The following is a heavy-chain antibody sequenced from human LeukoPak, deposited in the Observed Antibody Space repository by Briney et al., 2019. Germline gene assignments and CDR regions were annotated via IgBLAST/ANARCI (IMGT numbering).Heavy chain of an antibody. CDR1: GGSISSGGYS. D-gene: IGHD3-22*01. Sequence: SQTLSLTCAVSGGSISSGGYSGRWIRQPPGKGLEWIGYIYYSGSTYYNPSLKSRVTISVDTSKNQFSLKLSSVTAADTAVYYCATLGHYDSSGYHWGQGTLVTVSS. J-gene: IGHJ5*02. CDR2: IYYSGST. V-gene: IGHV4-30-2*05. CDR3: ATLGHYDSSGYH.